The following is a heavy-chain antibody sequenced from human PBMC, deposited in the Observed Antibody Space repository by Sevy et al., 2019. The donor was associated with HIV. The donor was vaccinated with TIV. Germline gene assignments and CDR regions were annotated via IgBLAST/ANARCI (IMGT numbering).Heavy chain of an antibody. D-gene: IGHD3-22*01. V-gene: IGHV1-24*01. CDR3: ATMEYFYDSSAYLSGDY. J-gene: IGHJ4*02. Sequence: GSVKVPCKVSGYTLTELSMHWVRQAPGKGLEWMGGFDPEDGETIYAQKFQGRVTMTEDTSTDTAYMELSSLRSEDTAVYYCATMEYFYDSSAYLSGDYWGQGTLVTVSS. CDR1: GYTLTELS. CDR2: FDPEDGET.